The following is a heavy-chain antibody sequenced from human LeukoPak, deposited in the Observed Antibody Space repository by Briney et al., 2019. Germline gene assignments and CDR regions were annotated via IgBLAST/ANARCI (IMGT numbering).Heavy chain of an antibody. CDR2: ITGSGGST. J-gene: IGHJ4*02. CDR1: GFSFSNYA. D-gene: IGHD2-8*01. Sequence: RGSLRLSCAASGFSFSNYAMNWVRQAPGKGLEWVSTITGSGGSTHYADSVKGRFTISRDNSKNTLYLQMNSLRADDTAVYYCAKGLKPAMASRSNYFDYWGQGALVTVSS. V-gene: IGHV3-23*01. CDR3: AKGLKPAMASRSNYFDY.